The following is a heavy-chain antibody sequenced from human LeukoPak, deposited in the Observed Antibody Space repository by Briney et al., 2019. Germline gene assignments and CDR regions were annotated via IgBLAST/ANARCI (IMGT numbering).Heavy chain of an antibody. D-gene: IGHD3-3*01. CDR1: GFTFSSYA. Sequence: PGGSLRLSCAASGFTFSSYAMSWVRQAPGKGLEWVSAISGSGGSTYYADSVKGRFTISRDNSKNTLYLQMNSLRAEDTAVYYCAKDGPDYDFWSDNPVGDYWGQGTLVTVSS. V-gene: IGHV3-23*01. CDR2: ISGSGGST. J-gene: IGHJ4*02. CDR3: AKDGPDYDFWSDNPVGDY.